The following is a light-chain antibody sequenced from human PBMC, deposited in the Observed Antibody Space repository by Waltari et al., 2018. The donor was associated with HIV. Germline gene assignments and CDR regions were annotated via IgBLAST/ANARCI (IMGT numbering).Light chain of an antibody. J-gene: IGLJ2*01. CDR3: CSYAGSSTSYVV. Sequence: QSALTQPASVSGSPGQSITIPCTGTSSDVGSYNLVSCYQQHPGKAPKLMIYEVSKRPSGVSNRFSGSKSGNTASLTISGLQAEDEADYYCCSYAGSSTSYVVFGGGTKLTVL. CDR2: EVS. V-gene: IGLV2-23*02. CDR1: SSDVGSYNL.